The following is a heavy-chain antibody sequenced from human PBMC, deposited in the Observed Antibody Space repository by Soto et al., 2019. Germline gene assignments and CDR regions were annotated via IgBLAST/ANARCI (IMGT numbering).Heavy chain of an antibody. J-gene: IGHJ6*02. Sequence: SETLSLTCSVSGDSISSVGHYWTWIRQQPGKGLEWIGYIYYSGSTDYNPSLKSRVSISVDTSKNQFSLKLSSVTAADTAVYYCAKESGGYDSSTRYGLDVWGQGTTVTSP. V-gene: IGHV4-31*03. CDR1: GDSISSVGHY. CDR3: AKESGGYDSSTRYGLDV. CDR2: IYYSGST. D-gene: IGHD6-25*01.